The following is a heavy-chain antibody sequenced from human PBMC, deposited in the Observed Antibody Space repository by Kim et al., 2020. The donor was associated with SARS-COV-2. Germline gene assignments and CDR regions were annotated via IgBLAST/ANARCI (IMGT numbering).Heavy chain of an antibody. J-gene: IGHJ5*02. D-gene: IGHD6-13*01. CDR3: AKSGGYSSSRGWFDP. Sequence: DSVKGRFTISRDNSKNTLYLQMNSLRAEDTAVYYCAKSGGYSSSRGWFDPWGQGTLVTVSS. V-gene: IGHV3-30*02.